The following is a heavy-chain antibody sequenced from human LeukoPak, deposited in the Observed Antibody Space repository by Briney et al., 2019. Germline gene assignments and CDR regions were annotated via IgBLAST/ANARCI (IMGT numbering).Heavy chain of an antibody. CDR1: GGSISSGDYY. Sequence: SETLSLTCTVSGGSISSGDYYWSWIRQPPGKGLEWIGYIYYSGSTFYNPSLKSRVTISVDTSKNQFSLKLTSVTAADTAVYYCARGLTFGGVIVGFDYWGQGTLVTVSS. CDR3: ARGLTFGGVIVGFDY. D-gene: IGHD3-16*02. J-gene: IGHJ4*02. CDR2: IYYSGST. V-gene: IGHV4-30-4*01.